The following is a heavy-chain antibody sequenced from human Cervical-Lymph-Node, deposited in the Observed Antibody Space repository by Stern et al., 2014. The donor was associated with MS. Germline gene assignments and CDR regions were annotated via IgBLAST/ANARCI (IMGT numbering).Heavy chain of an antibody. D-gene: IGHD2/OR15-2a*01. CDR2: INPNSGGT. J-gene: IGHJ4*02. V-gene: IGHV1-2*02. Sequence: MQLVESGAEVKKPGASLKVSCKASGYTFTGFYMHWVRQAPGQGLEWMGWINPNSGGTNYAQKFQGRVTMTRDTSITTAYMELSRLRSDDTAVYFCARDRPRNKLLDYWGQGTLVTVSS. CDR3: ARDRPRNKLLDY. CDR1: GYTFTGFY.